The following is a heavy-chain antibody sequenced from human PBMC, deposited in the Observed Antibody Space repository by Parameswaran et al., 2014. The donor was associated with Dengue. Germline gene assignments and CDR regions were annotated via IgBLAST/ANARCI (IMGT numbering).Heavy chain of an antibody. J-gene: IGHJ4*02. D-gene: IGHD5-12*01. Sequence: VRQMPGKGLEWMGIIYPGGSDTRYSPSFQGQVTISADKSISTAYLQWSSLKASDTAMYYCARQAISGYGDFDYWGQGTLVTVSS. CDR3: ARQAISGYGDFDY. V-gene: IGHV5-51*01. CDR2: IYPGGSDT.